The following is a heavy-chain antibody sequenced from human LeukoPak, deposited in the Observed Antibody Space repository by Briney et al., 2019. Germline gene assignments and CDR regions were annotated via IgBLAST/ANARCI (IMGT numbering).Heavy chain of an antibody. J-gene: IGHJ4*02. Sequence: GGSLRLSCAASGFTFSSYAMSWVRQAPGKGLEWVSGVSGSGGATYYADSVKGRFTSSRDNSKNTLYLQMNSLRAEDTAVYYCARTERRWLPIDFWGQGSLVTVSS. CDR3: ARTERRWLPIDF. CDR2: VSGSGGAT. D-gene: IGHD4-17*01. V-gene: IGHV3-23*01. CDR1: GFTFSSYA.